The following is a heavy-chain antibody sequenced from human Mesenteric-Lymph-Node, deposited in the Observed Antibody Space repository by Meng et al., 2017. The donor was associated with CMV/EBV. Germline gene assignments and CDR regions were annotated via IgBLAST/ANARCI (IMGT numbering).Heavy chain of an antibody. Sequence: GESLKISCAASGFTFVNYAMIWVRQAPGKGLEWVSAISGVGYTTYYADSVKGRFTISRDNSRNTLYLQMNSLRAEDTAVYYCAKKYYDFWSGFEYFDHWGQGTLVTVSS. CDR1: GFTFVNYA. D-gene: IGHD3-3*01. J-gene: IGHJ4*02. V-gene: IGHV3-23*01. CDR2: ISGVGYTT. CDR3: AKKYYDFWSGFEYFDH.